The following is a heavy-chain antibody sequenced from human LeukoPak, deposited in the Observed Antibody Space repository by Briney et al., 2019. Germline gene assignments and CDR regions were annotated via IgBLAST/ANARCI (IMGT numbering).Heavy chain of an antibody. CDR3: AKALDVRATGPYVH. Sequence: GGSLRLSCAASGFTFSSYAMSWVRQAPGKGLEWVSAISGSGGSTYYADSVKGRFTISRDNSKNTLYLQMNSLRAGDTAVYYCAKALDVRATGPYVHWGQGTLVTVSS. CDR2: ISGSGGST. D-gene: IGHD1-26*01. J-gene: IGHJ4*02. CDR1: GFTFSSYA. V-gene: IGHV3-23*01.